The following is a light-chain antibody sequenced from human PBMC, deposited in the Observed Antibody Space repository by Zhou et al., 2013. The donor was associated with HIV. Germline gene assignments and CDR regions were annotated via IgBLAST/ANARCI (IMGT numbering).Light chain of an antibody. CDR3: QQANSFPLT. CDR2: DAS. J-gene: IGKJ4*01. Sequence: DIQMTQSPSSLSASVGDRVTITCRASQSINTYLSWYQQKPGRAPKALIYDASSLETGVPPRFSGSGSGTDFTLTISSLQPEDFATYYCQQANSFPLTFGGGTKVEIK. V-gene: IGKV1-39*01. CDR1: QSINTY.